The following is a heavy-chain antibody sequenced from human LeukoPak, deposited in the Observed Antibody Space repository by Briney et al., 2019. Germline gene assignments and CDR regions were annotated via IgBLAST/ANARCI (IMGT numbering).Heavy chain of an antibody. J-gene: IGHJ4*02. V-gene: IGHV4-39*07. CDR2: INHSGST. CDR3: ARGLHCSGGSCYGFDY. Sequence: KPSETLSLTCSVSGASISNNTYYWGWIRQPPGKGLEWIGEINHSGSTNYNPSLKSRVTISVDTSKNQFSLKLSSVTAADTAVYYCARGLHCSGGSCYGFDYWGQGTLVTVSS. CDR1: GASISNNTYY. D-gene: IGHD2-15*01.